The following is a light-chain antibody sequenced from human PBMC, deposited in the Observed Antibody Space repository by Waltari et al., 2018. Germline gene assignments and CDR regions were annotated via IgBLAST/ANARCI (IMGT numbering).Light chain of an antibody. V-gene: IGKV3-20*01. CDR2: GAS. CDR1: QSVGRT. Sequence: EIVLTQSPGTPSLSPGERATLSCRTSQSVGRTLAWYQQKPGQAPRLLNYGASIRATSIPGMCSGRGSRTDFSLTISILEPEDFAVYYCQHYRRLPVTFGQGTKLEIK. J-gene: IGKJ1*01. CDR3: QHYRRLPVT.